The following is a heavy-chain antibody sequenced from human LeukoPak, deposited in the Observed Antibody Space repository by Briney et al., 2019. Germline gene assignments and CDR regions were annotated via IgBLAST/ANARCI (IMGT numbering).Heavy chain of an antibody. CDR1: GFTFSSYS. V-gene: IGHV3-21*01. D-gene: IGHD3-22*01. Sequence: GGSLRLSCAASGFTFSSYSMNWVRQAPGKGLEWVSSISSSSSYIYYADSVKGRITISRDNAKNSLYLQMNSLRAEDTAVYYCARDQSLYYDTPGWDYWGQGTLVTVSS. CDR2: ISSSSSYI. J-gene: IGHJ4*02. CDR3: ARDQSLYYDTPGWDY.